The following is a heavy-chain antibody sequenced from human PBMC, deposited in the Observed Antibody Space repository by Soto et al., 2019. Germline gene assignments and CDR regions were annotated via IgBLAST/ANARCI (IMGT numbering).Heavy chain of an antibody. J-gene: IGHJ5*02. CDR3: ARHAVVVPAAMISWFDP. V-gene: IGHV4-39*01. CDR2: VYYSGNT. D-gene: IGHD2-2*01. CDR1: GGSVSSNTYY. Sequence: SETLSLTCTVSGGSVSSNTYYWGWIRQPPGRGLEWIGSVYYSGNTYYNPSLKSRVTISLDTSKNQFSLKLSSVTAADTAVYYCARHAVVVPAAMISWFDPWGQGTLVTVSS.